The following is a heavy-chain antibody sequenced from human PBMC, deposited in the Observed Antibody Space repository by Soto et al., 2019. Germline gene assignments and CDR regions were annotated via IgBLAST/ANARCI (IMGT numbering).Heavy chain of an antibody. CDR1: GFTFSSYA. V-gene: IGHV3-64*01. CDR2: ISSNGGST. Sequence: VQLVESGGGLVQPGGSLRLSCAASGFTFSSYAMHWVRQAPGKGLEYVSAISSNGGSTYYANSVKGRFTISRDNSKNTHYLQMGIRRAEDMAVDYCARQGRAVSSDYFDFWGQGALVTVSS. CDR3: ARQGRAVSSDYFDF. J-gene: IGHJ4*02. D-gene: IGHD3-10*01.